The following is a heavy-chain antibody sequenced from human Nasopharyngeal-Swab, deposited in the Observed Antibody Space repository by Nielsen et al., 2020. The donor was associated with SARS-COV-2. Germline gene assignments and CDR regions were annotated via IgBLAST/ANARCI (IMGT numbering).Heavy chain of an antibody. CDR1: GFTFSSYW. D-gene: IGHD1-7*01. V-gene: IGHV3-30*18. Sequence: GESLKISCAATGFTFSSYWMSWVRQAPGKGLEWVAVVANDGSFKHYADSVKGRFTISRDDSKNTLSLQMNSLRPEDTAVFYCAKEAGGRTNSGLDYWGQGTLVTVSP. CDR3: AKEAGGRTNSGLDY. J-gene: IGHJ4*02. CDR2: VANDGSFK.